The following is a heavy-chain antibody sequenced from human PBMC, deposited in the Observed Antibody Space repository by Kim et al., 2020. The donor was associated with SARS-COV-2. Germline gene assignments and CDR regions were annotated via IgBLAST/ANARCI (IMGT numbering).Heavy chain of an antibody. Sequence: ASVKVSCKVSGYTLTELSMHWVRQAPGKGLEWMGGFDPEDGETIYAQKFQGRVTMTEDTSTDTAYMELSSLRSEDTAVYYCATDYMYYYDSSGYNYHYWGQRTLVTVSS. CDR3: ATDYMYYYDSSGYNYHY. D-gene: IGHD3-22*01. V-gene: IGHV1-24*01. CDR1: GYTLTELS. J-gene: IGHJ4*02. CDR2: FDPEDGET.